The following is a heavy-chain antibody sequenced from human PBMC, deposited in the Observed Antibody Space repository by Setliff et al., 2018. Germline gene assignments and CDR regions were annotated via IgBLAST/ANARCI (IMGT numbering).Heavy chain of an antibody. CDR2: IYSEGTT. Sequence: PSETLSLTCTVSGDSLTSGPYYWTWVRQPAGKGLEWIGHIYSEGTTNYSPSLRSRVTISSDTSKNQFSLQLNSVTATDTAVYYCARNPASFQYSFDHWGRGTLVTVSS. V-gene: IGHV4-61*09. D-gene: IGHD6-6*01. J-gene: IGHJ2*01. CDR3: ARNPASFQYSFDH. CDR1: GDSLTSGPYY.